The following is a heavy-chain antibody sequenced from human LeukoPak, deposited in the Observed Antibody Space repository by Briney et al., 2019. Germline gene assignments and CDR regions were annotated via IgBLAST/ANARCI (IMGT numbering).Heavy chain of an antibody. Sequence: ASVKVSCKASGYTFTGYYMHWVRQAPGQGLEWMGWINPNSGGTNYAQKFQGRVTMTRDTSISTAYMELSRLRSDDTAVYYCARELTYYSSTSCYWFGPWGQGTLVTVSS. J-gene: IGHJ5*02. CDR3: ARELTYYSSTSCYWFGP. CDR1: GYTFTGYY. CDR2: INPNSGGT. V-gene: IGHV1-2*02. D-gene: IGHD2-2*01.